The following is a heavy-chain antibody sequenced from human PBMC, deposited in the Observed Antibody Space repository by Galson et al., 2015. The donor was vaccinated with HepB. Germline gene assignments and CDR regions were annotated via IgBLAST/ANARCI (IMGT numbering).Heavy chain of an antibody. D-gene: IGHD3-10*01. Sequence: SLRLSCAASGFIFSSSDMHWVRQATGKGLEWVSAIGRAGDTYYSGSVKGRFTISRENAKNSLYLQMNSLRAGDTAVYYCARIGDEGFFDYWGRGTLVTVSS. J-gene: IGHJ4*02. V-gene: IGHV3-13*01. CDR3: ARIGDEGFFDY. CDR2: IGRAGDT. CDR1: GFIFSSSD.